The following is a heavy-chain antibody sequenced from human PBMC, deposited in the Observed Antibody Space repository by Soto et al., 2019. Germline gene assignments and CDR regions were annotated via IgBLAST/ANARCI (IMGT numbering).Heavy chain of an antibody. J-gene: IGHJ4*03. V-gene: IGHV3-9*01. CDR2: ISFNSGSI. Sequence: SLMLCCLAPGVPFEDYSMRLVLQAPGKGLEWVSGISFNSGSIGYAESVKGRFTISRDNARNSLYLQMNSLRAEDTALYYCARDIQENQLLYDALDFWGQGTLVTVSS. D-gene: IGHD2-2*01. CDR1: GVPFEDYS. CDR3: ARDIQENQLLYDALDF.